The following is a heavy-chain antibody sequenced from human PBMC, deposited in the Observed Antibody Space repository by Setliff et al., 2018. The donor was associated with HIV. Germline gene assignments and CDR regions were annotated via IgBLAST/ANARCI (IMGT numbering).Heavy chain of an antibody. CDR3: ARNQGNSFGQGFDY. J-gene: IGHJ4*02. CDR1: GFTLSDHY. V-gene: IGHV3-72*01. CDR2: IRNKANSFTI. Sequence: PGGSLRLSCAASGFTLSDHYMDWVRQAPGKGLEWVGRIRNKANSFTIEYAASVRGRFTISKDESKNFLFLQMNSLKTEDTAVYYCARNQGNSFGQGFDYWGQGTLVTV. D-gene: IGHD5-18*01.